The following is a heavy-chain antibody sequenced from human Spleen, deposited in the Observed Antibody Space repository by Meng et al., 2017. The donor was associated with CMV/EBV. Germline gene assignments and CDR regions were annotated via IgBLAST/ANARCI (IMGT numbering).Heavy chain of an antibody. D-gene: IGHD6-13*01. V-gene: IGHV3-11*04. CDR3: ARRQQLVDY. J-gene: IGHJ4*02. CDR1: GFTVSSNY. Sequence: GGSLRLSCAASGFTVSSNYMSWVRQAPGKGLEWVSYISSSGSTIYYADSVKGRFTISRDNAKNSLYLQMNSLRAEDTAVYYCARRQQLVDYWGQGTLVTVSS. CDR2: ISSSGSTI.